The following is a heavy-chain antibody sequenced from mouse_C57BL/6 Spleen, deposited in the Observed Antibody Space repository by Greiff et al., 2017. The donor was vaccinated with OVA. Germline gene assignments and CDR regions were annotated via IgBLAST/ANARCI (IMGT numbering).Heavy chain of an antibody. J-gene: IGHJ4*01. Sequence: QVQLQQPGAELVKPGASVKLSCKASGYTFTSYWMHWVKQRPGQGLEWIGMIYPNSGSTNYNEKFKSKATLTEDKSSSTAYMQLSSLTSEDSAVYYCARYYDLYYYAMDYWGQGTSVTVSS. CDR3: ARYYDLYYYAMDY. CDR2: IYPNSGST. D-gene: IGHD1-1*01. CDR1: GYTFTSYW. V-gene: IGHV1-64*01.